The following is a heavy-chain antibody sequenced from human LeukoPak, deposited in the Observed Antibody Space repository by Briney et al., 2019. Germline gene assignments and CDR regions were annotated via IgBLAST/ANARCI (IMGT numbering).Heavy chain of an antibody. J-gene: IGHJ5*02. CDR2: IIPIFGTA. CDR1: RGTFSRYA. V-gene: IGHV1-69*06. CDR3: ARDGSNWRDSPPDA. Sequence: ASVKVSCKASRGTFSRYAISWVRQAPGQGLEWMGGIIPIFGTANYAQKFQVRVAITADKSTSTAYMELSRLRSEDTAVYYCARDGSNWRDSPPDAWGQGTLVIVSS. D-gene: IGHD1-26*01.